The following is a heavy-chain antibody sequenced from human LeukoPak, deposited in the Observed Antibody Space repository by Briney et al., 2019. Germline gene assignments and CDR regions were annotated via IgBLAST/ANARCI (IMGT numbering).Heavy chain of an antibody. D-gene: IGHD3-22*01. CDR2: IYYSGST. V-gene: IGHV4-59*06. Sequence: SETLSLTCTVSGGSISSYYWSWIRQYPGKGLEWIGYIYYSGSTYYNPSLKGRITLSVDTSKNQFSLKLNSVTAADTAVYYCARGVTMIEYYFDYWGQGTLVTVSS. CDR1: GGSISSYY. J-gene: IGHJ4*02. CDR3: ARGVTMIEYYFDY.